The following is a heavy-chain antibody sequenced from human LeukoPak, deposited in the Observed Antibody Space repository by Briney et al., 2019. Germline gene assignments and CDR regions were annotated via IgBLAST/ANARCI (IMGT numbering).Heavy chain of an antibody. CDR3: AKGVVRGVIRNWFDP. CDR2: ISYDGSNK. V-gene: IGHV3-30*18. CDR1: GFTFSSYG. J-gene: IGHJ5*02. D-gene: IGHD3-10*01. Sequence: GRSLRLSCAASGFTFSSYGMHWVRQAPGKGLEWVAVISYDGSNKYYADSVKGRFTISRGNSKNTLYLQMNSLRAEDTAVYYCAKGVVRGVIRNWFDPWGQGTLVTVSS.